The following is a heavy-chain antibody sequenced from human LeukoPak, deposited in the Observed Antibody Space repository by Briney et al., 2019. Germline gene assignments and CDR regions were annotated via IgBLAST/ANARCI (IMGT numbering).Heavy chain of an antibody. CDR1: GFTFSSYA. CDR2: LSSSGGGT. J-gene: IGHJ3*02. CDR3: ARAGDYGSGSCAFDM. D-gene: IGHD3-10*01. Sequence: GGSLRLSCAASGFTFSSYAMNWVRQAPGKGLEWVSALSSSGGGTYYADSVKGRFTVSRDNSKNTLYLQMNSLRAEDTAVYYCARAGDYGSGSCAFDMWGQGTMVTVSS. V-gene: IGHV3-23*01.